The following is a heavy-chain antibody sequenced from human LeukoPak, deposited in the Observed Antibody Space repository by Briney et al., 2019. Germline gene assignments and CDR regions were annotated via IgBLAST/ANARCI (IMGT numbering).Heavy chain of an antibody. V-gene: IGHV3-48*04. CDR2: ISSRSSTT. Sequence: PGGSLRLSCAASGFTFTNAWMTRVRQAPGKGLEWLSYISSRSSTTYYADSVKGRFTISRDNAKNSLYLQMNSLRAEDTAVYYCARDHNNDFWYYGMDVWGRGTTVTVSS. CDR1: GFTFTNAW. D-gene: IGHD3-3*01. J-gene: IGHJ6*02. CDR3: ARDHNNDFWYYGMDV.